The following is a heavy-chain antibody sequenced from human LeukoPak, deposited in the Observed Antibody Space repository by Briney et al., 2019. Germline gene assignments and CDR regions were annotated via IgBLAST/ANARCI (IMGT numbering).Heavy chain of an antibody. CDR2: IIPIFGTA. J-gene: IGHJ4*02. CDR1: GGTFSSYA. CDR3: ASGYSYGVFDY. D-gene: IGHD5-18*01. V-gene: IGHV1-69*06. Sequence: SVKVSCKASGGTFSSYAISWVRQAPGQGLEWMGGIIPIFGTANYAQKFQGRVTITADKSTSTAYMELSSLRSEDTAVYYCASGYSYGVFDYWGQGTLVTVSS.